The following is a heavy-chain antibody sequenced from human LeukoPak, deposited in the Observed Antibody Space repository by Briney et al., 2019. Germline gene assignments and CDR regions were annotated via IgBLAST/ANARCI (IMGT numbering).Heavy chain of an antibody. Sequence: GASVKVSCKASGYTFTGYYMHWVRQAPGQGLEWMGWINPNSGGTNYAQKFQGRVTMTRDTSISTAYMELSRLRSDDTAVYYCARARANRLAGYFDYWGQGTLVTVSS. CDR2: INPNSGGT. CDR1: GYTFTGYY. V-gene: IGHV1-2*02. D-gene: IGHD3-9*01. CDR3: ARARANRLAGYFDY. J-gene: IGHJ4*02.